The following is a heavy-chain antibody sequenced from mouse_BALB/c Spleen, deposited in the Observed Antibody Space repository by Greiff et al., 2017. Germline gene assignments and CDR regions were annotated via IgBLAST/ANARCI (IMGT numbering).Heavy chain of an antibody. CDR1: GFTFSSYA. D-gene: IGHD3-1*01. CDR3: ARTARAAWFAY. Sequence: EVQVVESGGGLVKPGGSLKLSCAASGFTFSSYAMSWVRQSPEKRLEWVAEISSGGSYTYYPDTVTGRFTISRDNAKNTLYLEMSSLRSEDTAMYYCARTARAAWFAYWGQGTLVTVSA. V-gene: IGHV5-9-4*01. CDR2: ISSGGSYT. J-gene: IGHJ3*01.